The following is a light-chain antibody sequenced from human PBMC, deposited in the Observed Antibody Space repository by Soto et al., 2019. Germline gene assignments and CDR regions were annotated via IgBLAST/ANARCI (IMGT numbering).Light chain of an antibody. CDR3: SPYAGSDTHV. CDR1: SSDVGGYNY. V-gene: IGLV2-11*01. J-gene: IGLJ1*01. Sequence: QSALTQPRSVSGSPGQSVTISCTGTSSDVGGYNYVSWYQQHPGKAPKLMIYDVSKRPSGVPDRFSGSKSGNTASLTISGLQVEDEADSSSSPYAGSDTHVFEPGTKLTVL. CDR2: DVS.